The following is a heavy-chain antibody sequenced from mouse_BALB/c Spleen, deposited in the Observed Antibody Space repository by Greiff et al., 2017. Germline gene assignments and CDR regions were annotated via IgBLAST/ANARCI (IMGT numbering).Heavy chain of an antibody. CDR2: ISSGGST. D-gene: IGHD2-4*01. Sequence: EVKVVESGGGLVKPGGSLKLSCAASGFTFSSYAMSWVRQTPEKRLEWVASISSGGSTYYPDSVKGRFTISRDNARNILYLQMSSLRSEDTAMYYCARERGNDYDGYFDYWGQGTTLTVSS. CDR3: ARERGNDYDGYFDY. J-gene: IGHJ2*01. V-gene: IGHV5-6-5*01. CDR1: GFTFSSYA.